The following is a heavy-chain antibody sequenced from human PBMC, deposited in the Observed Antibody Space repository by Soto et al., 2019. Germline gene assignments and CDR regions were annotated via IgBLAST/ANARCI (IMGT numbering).Heavy chain of an antibody. V-gene: IGHV3-21*01. CDR2: ISSSSSYI. Sequence: GGSLRLSCAASGFTFSSYSMNWVRQAPGKGLEWVSSISSSSSYIHYADSVKGRFTISRDNAKNSLYLQMNSLRAKDTAVYYCAREGTYYDFLTGYYQYYFDYWGQGTLVTVSS. CDR3: AREGTYYDFLTGYYQYYFDY. D-gene: IGHD3-9*01. J-gene: IGHJ4*02. CDR1: GFTFSSYS.